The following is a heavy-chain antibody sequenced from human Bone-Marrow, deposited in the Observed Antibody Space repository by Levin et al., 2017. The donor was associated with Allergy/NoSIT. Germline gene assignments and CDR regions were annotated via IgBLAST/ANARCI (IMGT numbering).Heavy chain of an antibody. D-gene: IGHD1-14*01. V-gene: IGHV6-1*01. Sequence: SQTLSLTCGISGDSVASTIATWNWLRQSPSRGLEWLGRTYYRSKWVYDYAESVKSRIAVTPDTSKNQFSLHLMSVTPEDTAVYYGARDGPAISVFDFWGQGTLVTVSS. CDR3: ARDGPAISVFDF. J-gene: IGHJ4*02. CDR1: GDSVASTIAT. CDR2: TYYRSKWVY.